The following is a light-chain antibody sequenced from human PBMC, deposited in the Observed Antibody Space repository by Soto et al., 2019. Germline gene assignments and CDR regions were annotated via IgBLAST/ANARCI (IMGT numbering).Light chain of an antibody. V-gene: IGKV1-33*01. J-gene: IGKJ5*01. CDR3: QQYDDTPPT. CDR1: QDITNY. Sequence: NQTTQSPSSLTASVGESDTITFQASQDITNYLNWYQQKPGKAPKLLIYDASNLEPGVPSRFSGRGSGADFTFSISSLQPEDIATYYCQQYDDTPPTFGQGTRLEIK. CDR2: DAS.